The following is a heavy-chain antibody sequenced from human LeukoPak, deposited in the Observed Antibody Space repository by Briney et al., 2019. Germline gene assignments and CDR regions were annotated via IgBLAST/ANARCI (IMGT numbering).Heavy chain of an antibody. CDR1: GYTFSNFD. V-gene: IGHV1-18*01. CDR3: AVKSYCRSTSCPYYYYMVV. J-gene: IGHJ6*03. CDR2: ISPYNGKK. Sequence: ASVKVSCKASGYTFSNFDINWVRQAPGQGLEWMGWISPYNGKKNYAQKLQGRVTMTTDTSTSTAYMELRSLRSDDTAVYYCAVKSYCRSTSCPYYYYMVVWGKGTTVTVSS. D-gene: IGHD2-2*01.